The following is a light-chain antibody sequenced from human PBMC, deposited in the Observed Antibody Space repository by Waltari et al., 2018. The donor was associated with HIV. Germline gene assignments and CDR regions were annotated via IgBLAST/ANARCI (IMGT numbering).Light chain of an antibody. Sequence: QSVLTQPPSVSGAPGQRVTFSCTGSSSNIGAGYAVHWYQQLPGTAPKLLIYGNSNRPSGVPDRFSGSKSGTSASLAITGLQAEDEADYYCQSYDSSLRGSVFGG. J-gene: IGLJ2*01. V-gene: IGLV1-40*01. CDR1: SSNIGAGYA. CDR3: QSYDSSLRGSV. CDR2: GNS.